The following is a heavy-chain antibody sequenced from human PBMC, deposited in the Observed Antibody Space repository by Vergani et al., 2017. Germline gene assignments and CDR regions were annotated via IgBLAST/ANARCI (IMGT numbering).Heavy chain of an antibody. CDR3: ASLMTTVVVPAASRDV. CDR2: INHSGST. Sequence: QVQLQQWGAELLKPSETLSLTCAVLGGSFSGYYWSWIRQPPGKGLEWIGEINHSGSTNYNPSLKSRVTISVDTSKNHFSLKLSSLTAADTAVYYCASLMTTVVVPAASRDVWGKXP. D-gene: IGHD2-2*01. V-gene: IGHV4-34*01. J-gene: IGHJ6*03. CDR1: GGSFSGYY.